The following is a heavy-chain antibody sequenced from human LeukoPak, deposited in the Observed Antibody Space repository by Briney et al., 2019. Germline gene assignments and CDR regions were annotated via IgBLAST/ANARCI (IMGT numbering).Heavy chain of an antibody. D-gene: IGHD3-22*01. CDR2: IYYGGST. CDR1: GGSISGSDHY. CDR3: ARENGYYDSSGYYSLDAFDI. Sequence: PSETLSLTCTASGGSISGSDHYWGWIRQPPGKGLEWIGSIYYGGSTYYNPSLRSRVTISVDTSKNQFSLKLSSVTATDTAVYFCARENGYYDSSGYYSLDAFDIWGQGTMVTVSS. J-gene: IGHJ3*02. V-gene: IGHV4-39*07.